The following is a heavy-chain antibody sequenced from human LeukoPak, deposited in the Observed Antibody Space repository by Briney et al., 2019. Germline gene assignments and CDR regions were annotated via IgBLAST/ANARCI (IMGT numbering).Heavy chain of an antibody. Sequence: ASVKVSCKASGYSFSSFGINWMRQAPGQGLEWMGWISAYNGDTNYAQKFQGRVTMTTDTSTSTAYMDLRSLRSDDTAVYYCARGGYYGSGSFPDYRGQGTLVTVSS. D-gene: IGHD3-10*01. CDR1: GYSFSSFG. CDR3: ARGGYYGSGSFPDY. CDR2: ISAYNGDT. V-gene: IGHV1-18*01. J-gene: IGHJ4*02.